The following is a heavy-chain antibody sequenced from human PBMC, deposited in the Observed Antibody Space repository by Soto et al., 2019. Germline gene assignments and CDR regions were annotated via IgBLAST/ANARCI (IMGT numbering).Heavy chain of an antibody. Sequence: GSLRLSCAASGFTFSSYAMNWVLQAPGKGLEWVSAISGRGGSTYYADSVKGRFTISRDNSQNTLYLQMNRLRAEDTAVYYCEGTVDYADAFDIWGQGTMVTVSS. V-gene: IGHV3-23*01. D-gene: IGHD4-17*01. J-gene: IGHJ3*02. CDR2: ISGRGGST. CDR3: EGTVDYADAFDI. CDR1: GFTFSSYA.